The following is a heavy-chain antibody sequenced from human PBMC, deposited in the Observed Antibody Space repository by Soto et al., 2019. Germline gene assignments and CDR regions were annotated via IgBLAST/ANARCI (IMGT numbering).Heavy chain of an antibody. CDR2: IYWDDDK. CDR1: GVSLSATGVG. V-gene: IGHV2-5*02. D-gene: IGHD5-12*01. CDR3: AHRHPGVDHFYDY. J-gene: IGHJ4*02. Sequence: SGPTLVNPTQTLTLTCTFSGVSLSATGVGMGRIRQSTGKALEWLALIYWDDDKRYSPSLESRLTITKDTSKNQVVLTMTNMRPVDTATYYCAHRHPGVDHFYDYWGQGTVVTV.